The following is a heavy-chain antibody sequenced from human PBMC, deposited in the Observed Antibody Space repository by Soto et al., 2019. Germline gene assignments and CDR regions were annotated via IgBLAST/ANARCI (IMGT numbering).Heavy chain of an antibody. D-gene: IGHD4-17*01. J-gene: IGHJ2*01. CDR2: MSERSGPP. CDR3: AKDQDNTDYYWIFDL. CDR1: GFNFRKFA. Sequence: SLRLSCAASGFNFRKFAMSWVRQAPGKGLEWVSGMSERSGPPLYADSVKGRFTISRDNSKSTLYLEMNNLRPEDTAVYYCAKDQDNTDYYWIFDLWGRGTPVTVSS. V-gene: IGHV3-23*01.